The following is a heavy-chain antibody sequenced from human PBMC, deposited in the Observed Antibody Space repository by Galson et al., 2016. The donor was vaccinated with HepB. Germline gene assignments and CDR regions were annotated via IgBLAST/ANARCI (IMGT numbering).Heavy chain of an antibody. Sequence: SVKVSCKASGYTFTSYYLHWVRQAPGQGLEWMGIINPNGGSTDYGQKFQGRVTMTRDTSTSTVYMELISLRSEDTAVYYCARGLSGYDNVDSWGQGTLVTVSS. V-gene: IGHV1-46*01. CDR2: INPNGGST. CDR1: GYTFTSYY. J-gene: IGHJ4*02. D-gene: IGHD5-12*01. CDR3: ARGLSGYDNVDS.